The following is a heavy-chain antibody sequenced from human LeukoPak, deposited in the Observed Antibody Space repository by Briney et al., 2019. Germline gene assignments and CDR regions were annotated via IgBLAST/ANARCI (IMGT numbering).Heavy chain of an antibody. CDR2: IFPSGSA. CDR1: GGSISSYY. CDR3: ARRNHYFYYMDV. J-gene: IGHJ6*03. V-gene: IGHV4-4*09. Sequence: SETLSLTCTVSGGSISSYYWSWIRQSPVKGLEWIGYIFPSGSAFYNPSLVSRLTISLDTSENQFSMRLTSVTAADTAVYYCARRNHYFYYMDVWGKGTTVTVSS.